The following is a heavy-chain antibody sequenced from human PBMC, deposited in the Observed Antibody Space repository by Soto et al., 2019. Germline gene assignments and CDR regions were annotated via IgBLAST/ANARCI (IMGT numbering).Heavy chain of an antibody. Sequence: GASVKVSCKASGYTFTSYAMHCVRQAPGQRLEWMGWINAGNGNTKYSQKFQGRVTITRDTSASTAYMELSSLRSEDTAVYYCARNQNDFWSGYYTQTNYYYYYMDVWGKGTTVTVSS. V-gene: IGHV1-3*01. CDR1: GYTFTSYA. J-gene: IGHJ6*03. D-gene: IGHD3-3*01. CDR3: ARNQNDFWSGYYTQTNYYYYYMDV. CDR2: INAGNGNT.